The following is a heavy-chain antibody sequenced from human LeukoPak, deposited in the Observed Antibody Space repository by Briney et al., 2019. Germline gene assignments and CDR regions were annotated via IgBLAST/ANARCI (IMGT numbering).Heavy chain of an antibody. J-gene: IGHJ4*02. CDR1: GGSFSGYY. CDR2: INHSGST. Sequence: PSETLSLTCAVYGGSFSGYYWSWIRQPPGKGLEWIGEINHSGSTNYNPSLKSRVTISVDTSKNQFSLKLSSVTAADTAVYYCARIPQYYYDSSGYYVFDYWGQGTLVTVSS. V-gene: IGHV4-34*01. D-gene: IGHD3-22*01. CDR3: ARIPQYYYDSSGYYVFDY.